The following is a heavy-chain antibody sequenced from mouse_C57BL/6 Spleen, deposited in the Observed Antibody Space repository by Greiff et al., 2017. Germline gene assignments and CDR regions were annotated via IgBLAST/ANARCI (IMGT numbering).Heavy chain of an antibody. J-gene: IGHJ2*01. D-gene: IGHD1-1*01. Sequence: VQLQESGTELVKPGASVKLSCKASGYTFSSYWMHWVKQRPGQGLEWIGNINPSNGGTNYNEKFKSKATLTVDKSSSTAYMQLSSLTSEDSAVYYCAREDYYGSSLGYFDYWGQGTTLTVSS. CDR1: GYTFSSYW. CDR2: INPSNGGT. V-gene: IGHV1-53*01. CDR3: AREDYYGSSLGYFDY.